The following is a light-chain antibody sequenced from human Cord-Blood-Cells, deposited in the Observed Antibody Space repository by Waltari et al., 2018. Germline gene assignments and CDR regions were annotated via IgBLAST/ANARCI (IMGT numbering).Light chain of an antibody. V-gene: IGKV1-39*01. CDR3: QQSYCTPLT. J-gene: IGKJ4*01. CDR2: AAS. CDR1: QSISSY. Sequence: DIQMTQSPSSLSASVGDRVTITCRASQSISSYFNWYQQKPGKAPKLLVYAASSLKSGGPSSFSGSGSGTDFALTISSLQPEDFGTYYCQQSYCTPLTFGGGTKVESK.